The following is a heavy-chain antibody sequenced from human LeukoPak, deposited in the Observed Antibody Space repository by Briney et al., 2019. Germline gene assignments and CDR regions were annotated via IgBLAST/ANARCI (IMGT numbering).Heavy chain of an antibody. CDR3: ARDSDSSGWYEGMEY. V-gene: IGHV3-30-3*01. J-gene: IGHJ4*02. CDR1: GFTFSSYA. CDR2: ISYDGSNK. D-gene: IGHD6-19*01. Sequence: TGGSLRLSCAASGFTFSSYAMPWVRQAPGKGLEWVAVISYDGSNKYYTDSVKGRFTISRDNSKNTLYLQMNSLRAEDRAVYYCARDSDSSGWYEGMEYWGQGTLVTVSS.